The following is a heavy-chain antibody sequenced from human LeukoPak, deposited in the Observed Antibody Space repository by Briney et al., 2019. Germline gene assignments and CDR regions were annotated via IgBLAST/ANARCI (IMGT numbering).Heavy chain of an antibody. CDR3: AKDLYGDYMIDY. V-gene: IGHV3-23*01. Sequence: GGSLRPSCAASGFTFSSYAMSWVRQAPGKGLEWVSVISDSDGSTYYADSVKGRFTISRDNSKNTLYLQMNSLRAEDTAVYYCAKDLYGDYMIDYWGQGTLVTVSS. D-gene: IGHD4-17*01. CDR1: GFTFSSYA. CDR2: ISDSDGST. J-gene: IGHJ4*02.